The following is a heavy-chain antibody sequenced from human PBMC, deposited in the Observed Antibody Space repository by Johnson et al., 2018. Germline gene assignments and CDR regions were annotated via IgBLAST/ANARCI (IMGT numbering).Heavy chain of an antibody. CDR3: TTSGYIYGFWFDP. J-gene: IGHJ5*02. V-gene: IGHV3-15*07. CDR1: GFSHLW. CDR2: IKSKAHGGTA. D-gene: IGHD5-18*01. Sequence: VQLVESGGGLVKPGGSLRLSCAASGFSHLWMNWVRQAPGKGLEWVGVIKSKAHGGTADYAAPVKGRFTISRDDSKNPLDLQMNSRKAEDTAVYYCTTSGYIYGFWFDPWGQGTLVTVSS.